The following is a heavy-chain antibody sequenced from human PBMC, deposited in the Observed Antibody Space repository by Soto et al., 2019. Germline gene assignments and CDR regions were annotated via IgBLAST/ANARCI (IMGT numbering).Heavy chain of an antibody. J-gene: IGHJ6*02. CDR2: ISGYNGNT. CDR1: GYTFSNYG. D-gene: IGHD5-18*01. CDR3: ARDPGFGFGYSYAFAMGV. V-gene: IGHV1-18*01. Sequence: QVQLVQSGAEVKTPGASVKVSCKASGYTFSNYGISWVRQGPVQGLEWMGWISGYNGNTHYEEKVQDRIKMSTDTSTRTSYLERRRLRSDDTAVYFCARDPGFGFGYSYAFAMGVWGQGTTVTVSS.